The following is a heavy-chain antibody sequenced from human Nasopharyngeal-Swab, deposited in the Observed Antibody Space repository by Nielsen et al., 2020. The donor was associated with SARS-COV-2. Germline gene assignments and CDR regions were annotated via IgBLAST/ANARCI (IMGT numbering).Heavy chain of an antibody. V-gene: IGHV5-10-1*01. D-gene: IGHD3-10*01. Sequence: KGSCKGCGYSFTSYWISWVRQMPGKGLAWRGRIDPSDSYTNYSPSFQGHVTISADKSISTAYLQWSSLKASDTAMYYCAASRGPGSYYYGSGDQSMDVWGQGTTVTVSS. CDR3: AASRGPGSYYYGSGDQSMDV. CDR1: GYSFTSYW. J-gene: IGHJ6*02. CDR2: IDPSDSYT.